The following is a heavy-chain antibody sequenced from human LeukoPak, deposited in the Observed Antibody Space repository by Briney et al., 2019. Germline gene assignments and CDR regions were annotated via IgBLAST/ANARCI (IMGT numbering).Heavy chain of an antibody. CDR3: ARLVGGDNAGY. V-gene: IGHV4-39*01. CDR2: IYYSGST. D-gene: IGHD4-23*01. CDR1: GGSISSSSYY. Sequence: SETLSLTCTVSGGSISSSSYYWGWIRQPPGKGLEWIGSIYYSGSTYYNPSLKSRVTISVDTSKNQFSLKLSSVTAADTAVYYCARLVGGDNAGYWGQGTLVTVSS. J-gene: IGHJ4*02.